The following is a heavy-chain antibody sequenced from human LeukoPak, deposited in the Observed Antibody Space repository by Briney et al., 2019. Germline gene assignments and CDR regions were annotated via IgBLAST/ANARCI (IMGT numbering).Heavy chain of an antibody. Sequence: SETLSLTCTVSGGSISSYYWSWIRQPPGKGLEWIGYIYYSGSTNYNPSLKSRVTISVDTSKNQFSLKLSSVTAADTAVYYCATTYYYDSSGYYYPHPQYFQHWGQGTLVTVSS. CDR3: ATTYYYDSSGYYYPHPQYFQH. J-gene: IGHJ1*01. CDR2: IYYSGST. CDR1: GGSISSYY. V-gene: IGHV4-59*08. D-gene: IGHD3-22*01.